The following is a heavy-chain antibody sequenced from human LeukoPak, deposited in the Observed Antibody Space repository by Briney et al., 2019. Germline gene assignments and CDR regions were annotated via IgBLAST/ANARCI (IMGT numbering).Heavy chain of an antibody. CDR1: GFTFSSYA. D-gene: IGHD3-3*01. J-gene: IGHJ3*02. CDR2: ISYDGSNK. V-gene: IGHV3-30-3*01. Sequence: GGSLRLSCAASGFTFSSYAMHWVRQAPGKGLEWVAVISYDGSNKYYADSVKGRFTISRDNSKNTLYLQMNSLRAEDTAVYYCARVTPPVSNYDFWSGYYQADAFDIWGQGTMVTVSS. CDR3: ARVTPPVSNYDFWSGYYQADAFDI.